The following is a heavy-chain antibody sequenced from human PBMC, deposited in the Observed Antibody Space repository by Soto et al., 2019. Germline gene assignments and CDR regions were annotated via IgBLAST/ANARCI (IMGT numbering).Heavy chain of an antibody. D-gene: IGHD2-15*01. CDR3: ARGARGGNFES. CDR1: GARFSTNA. Sequence: QVQLVQSGAEVKKPGSSVKVSCKASGARFSTNALRWLRQAPGQGLEWMGAIIAIFDKANYAQKFQARVTMTADESTSTAYMELSSLTSDDTAMYYCARGARGGNFESWGQGTLVNVSS. CDR2: IIAIFDKA. V-gene: IGHV1-69*12. J-gene: IGHJ4*02.